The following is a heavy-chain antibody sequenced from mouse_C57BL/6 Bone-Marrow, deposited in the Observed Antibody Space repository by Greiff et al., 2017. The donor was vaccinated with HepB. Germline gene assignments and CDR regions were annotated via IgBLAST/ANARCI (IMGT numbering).Heavy chain of an antibody. J-gene: IGHJ2*01. CDR2: IYWDDDK. D-gene: IGHD1-1*01. CDR3: ARRDYGSLDY. Sequence: QVQLQQSGPGILQSSQTLSLTCSFSGFSLSTSGMGVSWIRQPSGKGLEWLAHIYWDDDKRYNPSLKSRLTISKDTSRNQVFLKITSVDTADTATYYCARRDYGSLDYWGQGTTLTVSS. V-gene: IGHV8-12*01. CDR1: GFSLSTSGMG.